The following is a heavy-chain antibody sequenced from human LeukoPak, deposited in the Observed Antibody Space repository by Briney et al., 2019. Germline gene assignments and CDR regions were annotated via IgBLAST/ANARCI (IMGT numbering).Heavy chain of an antibody. CDR2: INHSGST. V-gene: IGHV4-34*01. Sequence: ETLSLTCAVYGGSFSGYYWSWIRQPPGKGLEWIGEINHSGSTNYNPSLKSRVTISVDKSKNQFSLKLSSVTAADTAVYYCARLIVGAKPGFRDYWGQGTLVTVSS. CDR3: ARLIVGAKPGFRDY. D-gene: IGHD1-26*01. CDR1: GGSFSGYY. J-gene: IGHJ4*02.